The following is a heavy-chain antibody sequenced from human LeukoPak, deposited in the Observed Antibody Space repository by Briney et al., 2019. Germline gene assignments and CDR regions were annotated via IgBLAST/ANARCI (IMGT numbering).Heavy chain of an antibody. Sequence: SETLSLTCTVSGGSISSYYCSWIRQPPGKGLEWIGYIYYSGSTNYNPSLKSRVTISVDTSKNQFSLKLSSVTAADTAVYYCARERIDYYDSSGYIDYWGQGTLVTVSS. D-gene: IGHD3-22*01. CDR1: GGSISSYY. V-gene: IGHV4-59*12. CDR3: ARERIDYYDSSGYIDY. J-gene: IGHJ4*02. CDR2: IYYSGST.